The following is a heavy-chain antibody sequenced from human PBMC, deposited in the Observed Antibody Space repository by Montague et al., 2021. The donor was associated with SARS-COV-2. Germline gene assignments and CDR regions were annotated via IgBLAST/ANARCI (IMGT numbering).Heavy chain of an antibody. Sequence: SETLSLTCSVSGDSISNHSWSWIRQSPGKGLEWIGCIYYSGSTNYNPSLTSRVTISVDTSKNQVSLKLTSVTAADTAVYYCARHLMVATVTSYMFHYAIDVWGQGTTVTVSS. CDR1: GDSISNHS. V-gene: IGHV4-59*08. J-gene: IGHJ6*02. D-gene: IGHD2-8*01. CDR3: ARHLMVATVTSYMFHYAIDV. CDR2: IYYSGST.